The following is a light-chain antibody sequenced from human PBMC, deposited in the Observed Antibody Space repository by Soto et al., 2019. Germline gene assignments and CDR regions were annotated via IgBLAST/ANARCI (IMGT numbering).Light chain of an antibody. CDR3: QQGGN. Sequence: DIQLTQSPSFLSASVGDRVTITCRASQGISSYLAWYQQKPGKAPKLLIYAASTLQSGVPSRFSGSGSGTEFTLTMSSLQPEDFATYYCQQGGNFGPGTKVDI. CDR1: QGISSY. CDR2: AAS. J-gene: IGKJ3*01. V-gene: IGKV1-9*01.